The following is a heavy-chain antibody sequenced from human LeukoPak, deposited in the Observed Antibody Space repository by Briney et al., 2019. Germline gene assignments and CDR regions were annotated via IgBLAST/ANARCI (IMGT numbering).Heavy chain of an antibody. D-gene: IGHD2-21*01. Sequence: PSETLSLTCAVYGGSFSGYYWSWIRQPPGEGLEWIGEINHSGSTNYNPSLKSRVTISVDTSKNQFSLKLSSVTAADTAVYYCARVSPYCGGDCYIQHWGQGTLVTVSS. CDR2: INHSGST. J-gene: IGHJ1*01. CDR1: GGSFSGYY. V-gene: IGHV4-34*01. CDR3: ARVSPYCGGDCYIQH.